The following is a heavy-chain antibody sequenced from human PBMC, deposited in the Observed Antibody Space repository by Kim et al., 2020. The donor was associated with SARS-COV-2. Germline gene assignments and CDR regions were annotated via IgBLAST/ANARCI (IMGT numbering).Heavy chain of an antibody. CDR2: INHSGST. J-gene: IGHJ5*02. CDR3: ARGVLRYSNRGNWFDP. CDR1: GGSFSGYY. Sequence: SETLSLTCAVYGGSFSGYYWSWIRQPPGKGLEWIGEINHSGSTNYNPSLKSRVTISVDTSKNQFSLKLSSVTAADTAVYYCARGVLRYSNRGNWFDPWGQGTLVTVSS. D-gene: IGHD3-9*01. V-gene: IGHV4-34*01.